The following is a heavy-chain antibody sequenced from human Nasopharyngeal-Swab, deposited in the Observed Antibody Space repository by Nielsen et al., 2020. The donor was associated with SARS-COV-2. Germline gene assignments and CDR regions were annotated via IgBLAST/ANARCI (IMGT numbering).Heavy chain of an antibody. V-gene: IGHV3-30-3*01. D-gene: IGHD3-22*01. CDR2: ISYDGSNK. Sequence: GRSLRPSFAASGFTLSSSAMHGVRQAPGKGLEWVAVISYDGSNKYFADSVKGRFTISRDNSKNTLYLQMNSLRAEDTAVFYCASPPLDSSGYYYGFHYWGRGTLVTVSS. J-gene: IGHJ4*02. CDR1: GFTLSSSA. CDR3: ASPPLDSSGYYYGFHY.